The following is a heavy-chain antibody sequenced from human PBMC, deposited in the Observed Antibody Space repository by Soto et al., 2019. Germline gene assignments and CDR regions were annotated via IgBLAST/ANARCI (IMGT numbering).Heavy chain of an antibody. J-gene: IGHJ4*02. CDR2: INSDGSST. V-gene: IGHV3-74*01. CDR3: ARPAIDKGPFDY. CDR1: GFTFSSYW. Sequence: PGGSLRLSCAASGFTFSSYWMHWVRQAPGKGLVWVSRINSDGSSTSYADSVKGRFTISRDNAKNTLYLQMNSLRAEDTAVYYCARPAIDKGPFDYWGQGTLVTVSS. D-gene: IGHD2-2*01.